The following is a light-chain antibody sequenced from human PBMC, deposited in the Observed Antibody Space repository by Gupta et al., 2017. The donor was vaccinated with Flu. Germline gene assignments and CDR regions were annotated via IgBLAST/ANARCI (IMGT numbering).Light chain of an antibody. V-gene: IGLV3-19*01. CDR3: NPPYSTDNSQGV. Sequence: LTVTITCQGDSLRTAYAIWNQQQPGRATLLVIVARNIRPSGIPDRCSCASSGNTSSFTITGAQAEEEAAYYCNPPYSTDNSQGVFGGGTKLTVL. CDR2: ARN. J-gene: IGLJ3*02. CDR1: SLRTAY.